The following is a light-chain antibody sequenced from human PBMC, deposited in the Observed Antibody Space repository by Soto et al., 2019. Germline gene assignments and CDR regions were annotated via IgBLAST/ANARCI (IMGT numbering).Light chain of an antibody. V-gene: IGKV1-39*01. Sequence: DIPMPQSPSSLSASVGDRVTITCRASQSISSYLNWYQQKPGKAPKLLIYAASSLQSGVPSRFSGCRSGTDFTLTISSLQPQDFATYYCQQSYSTPLFTFGTGTKVDI. CDR3: QQSYSTPLFT. CDR1: QSISSY. CDR2: AAS. J-gene: IGKJ3*01.